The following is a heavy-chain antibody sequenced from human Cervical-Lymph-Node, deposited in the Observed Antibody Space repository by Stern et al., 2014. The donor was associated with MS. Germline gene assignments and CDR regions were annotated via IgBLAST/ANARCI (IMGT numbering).Heavy chain of an antibody. CDR1: GYTFTSYY. D-gene: IGHD6-19*01. CDR2: INPSGGST. V-gene: IGHV1-46*01. CDR3: ARANSSGWYKGWFDP. Sequence: HVQLVQSGAEVKKPGASVKVSCKASGYTFTSYYMHWVRQAPGQGLEWMGIINPSGGSTSYAQKFQGRVTMTRDTSTSTVYMELSSLRSEDTAVYYCARANSSGWYKGWFDPWGQGTLVTVSS. J-gene: IGHJ5*02.